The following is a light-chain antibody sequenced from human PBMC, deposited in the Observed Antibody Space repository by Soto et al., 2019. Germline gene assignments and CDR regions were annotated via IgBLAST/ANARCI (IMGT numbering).Light chain of an antibody. Sequence: EIVLTQSPGTLSLSPGERATLSCRASQSVSSSYLAWYQQKPGQAPRLLIYGASSRATGLPDRFSGSGSGKDFTLTISRLEPEDFAVYYCQQYGSSPPTFGQGTKVEIK. J-gene: IGKJ1*01. CDR3: QQYGSSPPT. CDR1: QSVSSSY. CDR2: GAS. V-gene: IGKV3-20*01.